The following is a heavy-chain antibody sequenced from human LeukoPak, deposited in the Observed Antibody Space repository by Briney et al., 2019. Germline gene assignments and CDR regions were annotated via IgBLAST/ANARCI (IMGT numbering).Heavy chain of an antibody. CDR2: INPNSGGT. D-gene: IGHD3-3*01. J-gene: IGHJ4*02. Sequence: ASVKVSCKASGYTFTGYYMHWVRQAPGQGLEWMGWINPNSGGTNYAQKFQGRVTMTRDTSISTAYMELSRLRSDDTAVYYCARVVKFDFWILGQWGQGTLVTVSS. CDR3: ARVVKFDFWILGQ. CDR1: GYTFTGYY. V-gene: IGHV1-2*02.